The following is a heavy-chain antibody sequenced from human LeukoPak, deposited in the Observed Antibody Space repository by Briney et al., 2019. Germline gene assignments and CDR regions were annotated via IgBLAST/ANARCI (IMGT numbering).Heavy chain of an antibody. Sequence: SETLSLTCTVSGGSISSYYWSWIRQPPGKGLECIGYIYYSGSTNYNPSLKSRVTISVDTSKNQFSLKLSSVTPADTAVYYCARESVYSGSSLDYWGQGTLVTVSS. V-gene: IGHV4-59*12. D-gene: IGHD1-26*01. CDR1: GGSISSYY. J-gene: IGHJ4*02. CDR2: IYYSGST. CDR3: ARESVYSGSSLDY.